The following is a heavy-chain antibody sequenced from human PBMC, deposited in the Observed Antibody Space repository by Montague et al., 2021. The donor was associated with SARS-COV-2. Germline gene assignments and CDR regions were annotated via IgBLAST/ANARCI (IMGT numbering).Heavy chain of an antibody. CDR3: ARVLPASRRVASYFDY. CDR1: GGSISTYY. D-gene: IGHD1-14*01. Sequence: SETLSLTCTVSGGSISTYYWSWIRQPPGKGLEWIGYIYYSGSTNYYPSLKSRVTISVDTSKNPFSLKLSSVTAADTAVYYCARVLPASRRVASYFDYWGQGTLVTVSS. J-gene: IGHJ4*02. V-gene: IGHV4-59*12. CDR2: IYYSGST.